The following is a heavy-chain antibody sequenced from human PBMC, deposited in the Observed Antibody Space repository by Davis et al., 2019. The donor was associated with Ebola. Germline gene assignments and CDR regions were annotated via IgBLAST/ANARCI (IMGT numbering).Heavy chain of an antibody. D-gene: IGHD3-3*01. CDR2: ISGSGGST. CDR1: GFTFSSHA. V-gene: IGHV3-23*01. J-gene: IGHJ4*02. Sequence: GFLRPSCAASGFTFSSHAMSWVRQAPGKGLEWVSAISGSGGSTYYADSVKGRFTISRDNSKNTLYLQMNSLRAEDTDVYYCAKSVWLLEWLFGFDYWGQGTLVTVSS. CDR3: AKSVWLLEWLFGFDY.